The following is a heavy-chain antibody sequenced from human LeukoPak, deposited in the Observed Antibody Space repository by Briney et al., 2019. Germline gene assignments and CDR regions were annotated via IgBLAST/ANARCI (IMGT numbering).Heavy chain of an antibody. V-gene: IGHV1-18*01. CDR2: ISGYNGNT. CDR1: GYTFPSYG. D-gene: IGHD3-3*01. J-gene: IGHJ3*02. CDR3: ARDTYYDFWSGPDWAFDI. Sequence: ASVKVSCKASGYTFPSYGISWVRQAPGQGLEWMGWISGYNGNTNYAQKLQGRVTMTTDTSTSTAYMELSRLRSDDTAVYYCARDTYYDFWSGPDWAFDIWGQGTMVTVSS.